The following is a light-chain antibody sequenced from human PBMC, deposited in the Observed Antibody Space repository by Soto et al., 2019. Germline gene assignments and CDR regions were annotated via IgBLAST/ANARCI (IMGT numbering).Light chain of an antibody. V-gene: IGKV1-39*01. CDR3: QQSYSKPYT. Sequence: DIQMTQSPSSLSASIGDRVTITCRASQSISTYVNWYQQTPGKASKLLIFGASNLQSGVPSRFSGSGSGTDFTLSISSLQLEDFATYYCQQSYSKPYTFGQGTRLEIK. J-gene: IGKJ5*01. CDR2: GAS. CDR1: QSISTY.